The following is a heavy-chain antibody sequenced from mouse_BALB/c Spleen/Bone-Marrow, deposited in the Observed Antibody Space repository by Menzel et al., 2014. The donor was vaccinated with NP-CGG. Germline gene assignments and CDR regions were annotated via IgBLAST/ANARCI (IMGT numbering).Heavy chain of an antibody. CDR2: ISSGGSYT. CDR3: ARLTPDYAMDY. Sequence: EVHLVESGGDLVKPGGSLKLSCAASGFTFSNYGMSWVRQTPDKRLEWVATISSGGSYTYFPDSVKGRFTISRDNAKNTLYLQVNSLKSEDAAMYYCARLTPDYAMDYWGQGTSVTVSS. CDR1: GFTFSNYG. V-gene: IGHV5-6*01. J-gene: IGHJ4*01. D-gene: IGHD1-3*01.